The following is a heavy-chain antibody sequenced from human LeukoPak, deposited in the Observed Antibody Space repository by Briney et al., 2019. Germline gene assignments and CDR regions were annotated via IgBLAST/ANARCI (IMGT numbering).Heavy chain of an antibody. V-gene: IGHV3-53*01. CDR2: LYSGGAA. CDR3: ARGTFSPQGSYFGH. Sequence: GGSLRLSCAVSGFTVRDNFFNWVRQTPGKGLECVSVLYSGGAAYYADSVKGRFTISRDTSKNTLSLQMNSLRVEDTALYYCARGTFSPQGSYFGHWGQGILVTVSS. D-gene: IGHD1-26*01. J-gene: IGHJ4*02. CDR1: GFTVRDNF.